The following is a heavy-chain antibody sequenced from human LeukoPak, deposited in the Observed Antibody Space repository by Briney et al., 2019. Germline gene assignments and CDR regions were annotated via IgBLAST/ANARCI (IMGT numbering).Heavy chain of an antibody. V-gene: IGHV4-4*07. CDR2: IYTSGST. CDR1: GGSISSYY. D-gene: IGHD6-19*01. CDR3: ARDAVAGTGNWFDP. J-gene: IGHJ5*02. Sequence: SETLSLTCTVSGGSISSYYWSWIRQPAGKGLEWIGRIYTSGSTNYNPSLKSRVTMSVDTSKNQFSLKLSSVTAADTAVYYCARDAVAGTGNWFDPWGQGTLVTVSS.